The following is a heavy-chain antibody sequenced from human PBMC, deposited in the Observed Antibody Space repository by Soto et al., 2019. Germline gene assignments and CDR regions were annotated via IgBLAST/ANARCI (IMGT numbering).Heavy chain of an antibody. CDR2: IDYDGTTT. CDR3: TRGPRPSSAGTGAY. CDR1: GFAFDSYW. J-gene: IGHJ4*02. D-gene: IGHD6-13*01. V-gene: IGHV3-74*01. Sequence: EVQLVESGGGLVQPGGSLSLSCVASGFAFDSYWMHWVGQVPGEGQVWVSRIDYDGTTTTYTDSVKGRFTISRDNAKNTLYLQMNSLRVEDTAVYYCTRGPRPSSAGTGAYWGQGTLVTVSS.